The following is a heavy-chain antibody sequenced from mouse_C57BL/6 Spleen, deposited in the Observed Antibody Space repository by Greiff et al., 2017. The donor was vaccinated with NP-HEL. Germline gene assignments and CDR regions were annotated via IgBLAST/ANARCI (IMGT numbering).Heavy chain of an antibody. CDR3: ARRGGSGHGAMDY. CDR2: ISSGGSYT. D-gene: IGHD3-2*02. Sequence: EVQGVESGGDLVKPGGSLKLSCAASGFTFSSYGMSWVRQTPDKRLEWVATISSGGSYTYYPDSVKGRFTISRDNAKNTLYLQMSSLKSEDTAMYYCARRGGSGHGAMDYWGQGTSVTVSS. J-gene: IGHJ4*01. V-gene: IGHV5-6*01. CDR1: GFTFSSYG.